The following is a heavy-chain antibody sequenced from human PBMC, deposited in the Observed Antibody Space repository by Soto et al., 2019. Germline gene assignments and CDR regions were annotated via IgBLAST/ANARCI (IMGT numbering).Heavy chain of an antibody. CDR2: IIPILGIA. D-gene: IGHD3-9*01. CDR1: GGTFSSYT. CDR3: ASRTAYDILTGYFRPPYYMDV. V-gene: IGHV1-69*02. J-gene: IGHJ6*03. Sequence: SVKVSCKASGGTFSSYTISWVRQAPGQGLEWMGRIIPILGIANYAQKFQGRVTITADKSASTAYMELSSLRSEDTAVYYCASRTAYDILTGYFRPPYYMDVWGKGTTVTVSS.